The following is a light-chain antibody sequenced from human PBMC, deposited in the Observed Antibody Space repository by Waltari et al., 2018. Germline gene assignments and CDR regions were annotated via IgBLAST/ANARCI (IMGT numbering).Light chain of an antibody. V-gene: IGKV3-11*01. J-gene: IGKJ4*01. CDR2: EAS. CDR3: QNRRNWPLLT. CDR1: QYIGDY. Sequence: VLTQSPATLSLSPGDRATLSCRASQYIGDYLAWYQQKPGQAPRLLMSEASNRATGVPDRVRASGSGTDFTRTVSSLEPEDFAVYYCQNRRNWPLLTFGGGTKVEIK.